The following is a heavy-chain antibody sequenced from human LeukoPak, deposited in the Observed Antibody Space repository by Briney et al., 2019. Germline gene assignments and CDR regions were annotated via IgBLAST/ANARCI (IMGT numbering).Heavy chain of an antibody. V-gene: IGHV1-69*05. J-gene: IGHJ6*03. Sequence: ASVKVSCKASGGTFSSYSITWVRQAPGQGLEWMGGIMPLFNTANYAQQFQGRVTITTDESTSTAYMELSSLRFEDTAMYYCARVDRYHYYLDVWGKGNTVTVSS. CDR3: ARVDRYHYYLDV. CDR2: IMPLFNTA. CDR1: GGTFSSYS.